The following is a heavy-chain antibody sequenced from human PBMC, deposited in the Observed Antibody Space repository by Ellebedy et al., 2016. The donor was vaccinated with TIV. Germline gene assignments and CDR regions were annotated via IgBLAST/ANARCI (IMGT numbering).Heavy chain of an antibody. D-gene: IGHD6-13*01. J-gene: IGHJ6*02. CDR2: IYYSGST. CDR3: ARALAASGKVTYYYGMDV. V-gene: IGHV4-59*01. Sequence: SETLSLXCTVSGGSISSYYWSWIRQSPGKGLEWIGYIYYSGSTDYNPSLKSRVTISVDTSKNQFSLNLRSVTAADTALYFCARALAASGKVTYYYGMDVWGQGTTVTVSS. CDR1: GGSISSYY.